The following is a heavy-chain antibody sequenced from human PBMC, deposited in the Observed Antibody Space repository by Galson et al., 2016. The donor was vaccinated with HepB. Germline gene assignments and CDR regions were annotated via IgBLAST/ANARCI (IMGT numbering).Heavy chain of an antibody. CDR3: ARRGFLERLLFFDS. V-gene: IGHV4-31*03. D-gene: IGHD3-3*01. CDR1: GGSISSGGYY. CDR2: IYYSGST. J-gene: IGHJ4*02. Sequence: TLSLTCSVSGGSISSGGYYWSWIRQHPGKGLEWIGYIYYSGSTYYNPSLKSRVTISGDTSKNQLSLKLTSVTAADAAVYYCARRGFLERLLFFDSWGLGALVTVSS.